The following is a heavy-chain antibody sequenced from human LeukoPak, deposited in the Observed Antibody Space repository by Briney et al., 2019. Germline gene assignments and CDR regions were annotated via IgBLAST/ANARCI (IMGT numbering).Heavy chain of an antibody. D-gene: IGHD2-2*01. CDR3: ARGPDIVVVPAAYDAFDI. V-gene: IGHV1-18*01. Sequence: ASVKVSCKASGYTLTSYDISWVRQAPGQGLEWMGWISAYNGNTNYAQKLQGRVTMTTDTSTSTAYMELRSLRSDDTAVYYCARGPDIVVVPAAYDAFDIWGQGTMVTVSS. CDR1: GYTLTSYD. J-gene: IGHJ3*02. CDR2: ISAYNGNT.